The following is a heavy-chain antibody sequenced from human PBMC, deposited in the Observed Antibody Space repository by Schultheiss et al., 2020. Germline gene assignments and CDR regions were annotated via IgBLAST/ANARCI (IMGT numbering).Heavy chain of an antibody. D-gene: IGHD4-17*01. V-gene: IGHV4-59*01. CDR2: VHHSGNT. CDR1: GGSITSSY. Sequence: SETLSLTCNVSGGSITSSYWTWIRQSPEKGLEWIGYVHHSGNTNYNPSLKTRVTISLGTSKTDFSLKLFSVTAADTAVYYCARELRAFNPQVDYWGQGTLVTVSS. CDR3: ARELRAFNPQVDY. J-gene: IGHJ4*02.